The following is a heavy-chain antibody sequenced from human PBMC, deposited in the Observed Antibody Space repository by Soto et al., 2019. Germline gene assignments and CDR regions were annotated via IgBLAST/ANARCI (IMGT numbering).Heavy chain of an antibody. CDR1: GGSVSRGSFY. CDR3: ARGEGYFYQLSY. D-gene: IGHD2-21*01. Sequence: RASETLSLTCTVSGGSVSRGSFYWSWIRQPPGKGLEWIGYMYYSGLTKCNPSLKSRVTISLDKSNNQFSLNLSSVTGADTAMYYCARGEGYFYQLSYWGQGTLVTVSS. V-gene: IGHV4-61*01. J-gene: IGHJ4*02. CDR2: MYYSGLT.